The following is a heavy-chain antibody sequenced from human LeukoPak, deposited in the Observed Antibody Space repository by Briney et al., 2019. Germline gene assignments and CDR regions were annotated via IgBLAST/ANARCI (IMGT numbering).Heavy chain of an antibody. J-gene: IGHJ4*02. CDR1: GGSISGYY. V-gene: IGHV4-59*08. Sequence: PSETLSLTCTVSGGSISGYYWSWIRQPPGKGLEWIGYIYYSGSTKYNPSLKSRVTMSVDTSKNQLSLKLSSVTAADTAVYYCARLDSSDCLGWWGQGTLVTVSS. CDR3: ARLDSSDCLGW. D-gene: IGHD3-22*01. CDR2: IYYSGST.